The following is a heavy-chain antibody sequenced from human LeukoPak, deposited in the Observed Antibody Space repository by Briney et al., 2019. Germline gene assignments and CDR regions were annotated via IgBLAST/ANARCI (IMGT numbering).Heavy chain of an antibody. V-gene: IGHV3-66*01. CDR2: IYSGGST. CDR1: GFTVSSNY. J-gene: IGHJ4*02. Sequence: PGGSLRLSCADSGFTVSSNYMRWVRQAPGKGLEWVSVIYSGGSTQYADSVKGRFTISRDNSKNTLYLQMNSLRAEDTAVYYCARDRLHYDSLTGYPADWGQGTLVTVSS. D-gene: IGHD3-9*01. CDR3: ARDRLHYDSLTGYPAD.